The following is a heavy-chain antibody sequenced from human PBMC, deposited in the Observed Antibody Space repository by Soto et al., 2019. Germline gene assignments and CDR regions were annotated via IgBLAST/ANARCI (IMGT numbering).Heavy chain of an antibody. CDR2: ISYDGSNK. Sequence: QVQLVESGGGVVQPGRSLRLSCAASGFTFSSYAMHWVRQAPGKGLEWVAVISYDGSNKYYADSVKGRFTISRDNSKNTLYLQMNSLRAEDTAVYYCARDGAYYYYYGMDVWGQGTTVTVSS. CDR1: GFTFSSYA. CDR3: ARDGAYYYYYGMDV. D-gene: IGHD3-16*01. V-gene: IGHV3-30-3*01. J-gene: IGHJ6*02.